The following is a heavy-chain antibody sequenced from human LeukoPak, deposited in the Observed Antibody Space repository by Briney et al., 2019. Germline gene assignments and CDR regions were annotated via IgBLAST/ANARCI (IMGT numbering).Heavy chain of an antibody. V-gene: IGHV4-4*07. J-gene: IGHJ4*02. D-gene: IGHD5-12*01. CDR2: LYISGST. CDR3: ASFPAGVEMATIAFDY. CDR1: GGSISSYY. Sequence: SETLSLTCSVSGGSISSYYWNWIRQPAGKGLEWIGRLYISGSTDYNPSLKSRVTMSVDTSKNQFSLKLSSVTAADTAVYYCASFPAGVEMATIAFDYWGQGTLVTVSS.